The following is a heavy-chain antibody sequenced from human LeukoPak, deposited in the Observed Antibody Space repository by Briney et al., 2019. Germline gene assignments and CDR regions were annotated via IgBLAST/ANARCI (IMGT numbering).Heavy chain of an antibody. J-gene: IGHJ4*02. CDR1: GFTFSGYA. V-gene: IGHV3-21*01. Sequence: PGGSLRLSCAASGFTFSGYAMNWVRQAPGKGLEWVSSISSSSDYIYYADSVKGRFTISRDNAKNSLYLQMNSLRPEDTAVYYCARETPVELALGNWGQGTLVTVSS. D-gene: IGHD5-24*01. CDR2: ISSSSDYI. CDR3: ARETPVELALGN.